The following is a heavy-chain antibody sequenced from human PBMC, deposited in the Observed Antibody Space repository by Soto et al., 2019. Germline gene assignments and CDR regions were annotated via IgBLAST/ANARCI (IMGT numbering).Heavy chain of an antibody. CDR2: IADYGSNK. V-gene: IGHV3-30*03. Sequence: QVQLMESGGGVVQPGRSLRLSCAASGYTFSSYGMHWVRQAPGKGLEWVAVIADYGSNKYYADSVKGRFTISRDNSKNTLYLQMNRLRAEDTVVYYCAVNPFDYWGQGTLVTVSS. J-gene: IGHJ4*02. CDR1: GYTFSSYG. CDR3: AVNPFDY.